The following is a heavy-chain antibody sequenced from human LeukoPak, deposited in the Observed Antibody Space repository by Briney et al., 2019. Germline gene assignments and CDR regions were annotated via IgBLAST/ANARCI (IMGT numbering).Heavy chain of an antibody. CDR3: AREESMIVVGYYYYYYGMDV. Sequence: GASVKVSCKASGYTFTSYGISWVRQAPGQGLEWMGWISAYNGNTNYAQKLQGRVTMTTDTSTSTAYMELRSLRSDGTAVYYCAREESMIVVGYYYYYYGMDVWGQGTTVTVSS. CDR1: GYTFTSYG. V-gene: IGHV1-18*01. CDR2: ISAYNGNT. J-gene: IGHJ6*02. D-gene: IGHD3-22*01.